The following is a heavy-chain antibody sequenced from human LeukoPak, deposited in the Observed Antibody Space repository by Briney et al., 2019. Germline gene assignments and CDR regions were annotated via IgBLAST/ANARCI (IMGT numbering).Heavy chain of an antibody. J-gene: IGHJ4*02. CDR1: GFTFSSYA. CDR2: ISYDGSNK. CDR3: AREDDYVWGSYRFFDY. D-gene: IGHD3-16*02. V-gene: IGHV3-30*04. Sequence: GGSLRLSCAASGFTFSSYAMHWVRQAPGKGQEWVAVISYDGSNKYYADSVKGRFTISRDNSKNTLYLQMNSLRAEDTAVYYCAREDDYVWGSYRFFDYWGQGTLVTVSS.